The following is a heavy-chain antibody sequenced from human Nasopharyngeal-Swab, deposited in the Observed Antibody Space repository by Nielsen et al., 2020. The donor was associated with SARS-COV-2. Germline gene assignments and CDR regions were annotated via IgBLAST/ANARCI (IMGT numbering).Heavy chain of an antibody. CDR3: ARDPRLVTMVRGAYYYYYYGMDV. CDR2: IYHSGST. D-gene: IGHD3-10*01. J-gene: IGHJ6*02. Sequence: GSLRLSCAVSGGSISSSNWWSWVRQPPGKGLEWIGEIYHSGSTNYNPSLKSRVTISVDKSKNQFPLKLSSVTAADTAVYYCARDPRLVTMVRGAYYYYYYGMDVWGQGTTVTVSS. CDR1: GGSISSSNW. V-gene: IGHV4-4*02.